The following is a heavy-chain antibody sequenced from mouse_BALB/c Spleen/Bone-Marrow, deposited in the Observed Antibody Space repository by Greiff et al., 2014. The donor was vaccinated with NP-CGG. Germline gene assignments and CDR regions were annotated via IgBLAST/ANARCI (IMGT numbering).Heavy chain of an antibody. CDR2: LNPSNGHT. V-gene: IGHV1S81*02. Sequence: QVQLKESGAELLKPGTSVKLSCKASGYTFTRYWMHWVKQRPGQGLEWIGELNPSNGHTNYNGKFKNKATVTVDKSSSTAYMQLSSLTSEDSAVYYCACMITTRGFDCWGQGTTLTVSS. D-gene: IGHD2-4*01. CDR3: ACMITTRGFDC. J-gene: IGHJ2*01. CDR1: GYTFTRYW.